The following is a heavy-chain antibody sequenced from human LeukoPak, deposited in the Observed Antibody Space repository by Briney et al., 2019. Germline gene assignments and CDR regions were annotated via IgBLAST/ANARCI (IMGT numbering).Heavy chain of an antibody. V-gene: IGHV3-21*04. CDR1: GFTFDTYT. Sequence: GGSLRLSCAASGFTFDTYTLSWVRQAPGMGPEWVSSISTSSTYIYYADSVKGRFTISRDNANNSLYLQMNNLRAEDTAVYYCTRDDISDTSGYYHGXFDXWGQGXLVTVS. J-gene: IGHJ5*02. CDR3: TRDDISDTSGYYHGXFDX. CDR2: ISTSSTYI. D-gene: IGHD3-22*01.